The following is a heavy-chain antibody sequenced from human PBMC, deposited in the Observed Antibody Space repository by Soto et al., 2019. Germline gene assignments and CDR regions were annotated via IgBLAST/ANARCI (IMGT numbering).Heavy chain of an antibody. CDR1: GYTFINYY. Sequence: GASVKVSCKASGYTFINYYVHWVRQAPGQGLEWVGIIDPNDDYTFYAEKFQGRVTLNADDSMTTAYMEMTSLRSDDTAVYYCAKEAGDHWGQGTLVTVSS. CDR3: AKEAGDH. CDR2: IDPNDDYT. J-gene: IGHJ4*02. D-gene: IGHD3-10*01. V-gene: IGHV1-46*01.